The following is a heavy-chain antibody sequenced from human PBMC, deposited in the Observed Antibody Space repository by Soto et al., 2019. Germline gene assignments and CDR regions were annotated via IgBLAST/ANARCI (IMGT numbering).Heavy chain of an antibody. Sequence: EVQLLESGGDLVQPGGSLRLSCAASGFTFSSYAMNWVRQAPGKGLEWVSAISGSGGNTFYADSVKGRFTISRDNSKNTLFLQLNSRRAEDTAIYYCSMLNSGSYSYHGMDVWGQGTTVTVSS. CDR3: SMLNSGSYSYHGMDV. J-gene: IGHJ6*02. D-gene: IGHD1-26*01. CDR1: GFTFSSYA. V-gene: IGHV3-23*01. CDR2: ISGSGGNT.